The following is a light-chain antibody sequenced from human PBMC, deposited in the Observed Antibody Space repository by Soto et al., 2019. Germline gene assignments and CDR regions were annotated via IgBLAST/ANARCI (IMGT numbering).Light chain of an antibody. Sequence: IQLSASPAFLSASVGDTVTITCRACPGLSNFLSWYQQSPGKAPRLLIYAPFTLQSGAPSRFSGSGSGTESPLKISSLQPEDFATYYCQQLNSYPFTVGPGT. CDR1: PGLSNF. V-gene: IGKV1-9*01. CDR3: QQLNSYPFT. CDR2: APF. J-gene: IGKJ3*01.